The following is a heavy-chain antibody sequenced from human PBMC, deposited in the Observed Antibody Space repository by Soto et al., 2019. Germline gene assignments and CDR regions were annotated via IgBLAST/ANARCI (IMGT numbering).Heavy chain of an antibody. D-gene: IGHD6-6*01. Sequence: SETLSLTCAVSGGSFSDYYRSWIRQSPGKGLEWIGEINHSGTTKYTPSLKGRVTISVDTSKRQFSLRLTSVTAADTGVFYCAGREFSSSSFYYYYYAMDVWGQGTTVTVSS. CDR3: AGREFSSSSFYYYYYAMDV. J-gene: IGHJ6*02. CDR2: INHSGTT. CDR1: GGSFSDYY. V-gene: IGHV4-34*01.